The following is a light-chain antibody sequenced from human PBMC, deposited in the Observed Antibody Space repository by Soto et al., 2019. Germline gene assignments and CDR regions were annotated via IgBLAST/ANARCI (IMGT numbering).Light chain of an antibody. CDR3: QSFDSTVHVV. V-gene: IGLV6-57*04. CDR1: SDSIASNY. Sequence: NFMLTQPHSVSESPGKTVIISCTRSSDSIASNYVQWLQQRPGSAPTTVIYEDHQRPSGVPDRFSGSIDSSSNSASLTISGLKTEDEADYYYQSFDSTVHVVFGGGTKVTVL. CDR2: EDH. J-gene: IGLJ2*01.